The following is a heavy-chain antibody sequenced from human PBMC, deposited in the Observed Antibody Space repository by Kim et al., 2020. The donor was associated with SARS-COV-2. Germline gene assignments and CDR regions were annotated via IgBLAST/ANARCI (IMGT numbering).Heavy chain of an antibody. D-gene: IGHD3-10*01. J-gene: IGHJ6*01. CDR2: ICYRWRT. CDR3: SRHASRGFGVPDDDYGLD. V-gene: IGHV4-59*08. Sequence: SETLSLTCTVSAGSISSYYWSCIRQPQGKGLEWIGYICYRWRTNYNPSLKSRVTISVDTSKNRFSVKLSSVTAADAAVYYCSRHASRGFGVPDDDYGLD. CDR1: AGSISSYY.